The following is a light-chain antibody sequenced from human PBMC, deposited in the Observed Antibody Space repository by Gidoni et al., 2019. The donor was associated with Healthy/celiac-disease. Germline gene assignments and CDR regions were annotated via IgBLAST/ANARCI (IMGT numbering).Light chain of an antibody. CDR2: AAS. Sequence: DIQMTHSPSSRSASVGDRVTITCRASQSISSYLHWYQQQPGKAPKLLIYAASSLHSGVPSRFSGSGSGTEFTLTISSLQPEDFATYYCPQSGETFGQGTKVEIK. CDR1: QSISSY. J-gene: IGKJ1*01. CDR3: PQSGET. V-gene: IGKV1-39*01.